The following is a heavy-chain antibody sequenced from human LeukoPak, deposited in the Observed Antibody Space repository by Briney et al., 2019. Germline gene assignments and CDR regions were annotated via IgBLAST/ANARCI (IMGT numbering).Heavy chain of an antibody. Sequence: SVKASCKASGGTFSSYAISWVRQAPGQGLEWMGRIIPILGIANYAQKFQGRVTITADKSTSTAYMELSSLRSEDTAVYYCARENPRKYYFDYWGQGTLVTVSS. V-gene: IGHV1-69*04. CDR2: IIPILGIA. CDR3: ARENPRKYYFDY. CDR1: GGTFSSYA. J-gene: IGHJ4*02.